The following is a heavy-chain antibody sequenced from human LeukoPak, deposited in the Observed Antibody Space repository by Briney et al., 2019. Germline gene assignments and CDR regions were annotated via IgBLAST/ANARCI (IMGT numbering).Heavy chain of an antibody. CDR2: INPSAGST. J-gene: IGHJ4*02. CDR3: AGGYSSSSKFGY. D-gene: IGHD6-6*01. CDR1: GYIFTSYY. V-gene: IGHV1-46*01. Sequence: EASVKVSCKASGYIFTSYYMHWVRQAPGQGLEWMGIINPSAGSTSYAQKFQGRVTITRNTSISTAYMELSSLRSEDTAVYYCAGGYSSSSKFGYWGQGTLVTVSS.